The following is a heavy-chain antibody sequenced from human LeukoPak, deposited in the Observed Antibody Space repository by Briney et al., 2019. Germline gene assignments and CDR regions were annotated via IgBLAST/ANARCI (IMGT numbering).Heavy chain of an antibody. D-gene: IGHD2-21*02. V-gene: IGHV3-23*01. Sequence: GGSLRLSCAASGFTFSNYAMSWGRQAPGKGLEWVSTISGSGGSTYYADSVKGQFTISRDNSKNTLYLQVNGLRTEDTAVYYCAKDRLLNCRGDCYIFDYWGQGTVVTVSS. J-gene: IGHJ4*02. CDR1: GFTFSNYA. CDR3: AKDRLLNCRGDCYIFDY. CDR2: ISGSGGST.